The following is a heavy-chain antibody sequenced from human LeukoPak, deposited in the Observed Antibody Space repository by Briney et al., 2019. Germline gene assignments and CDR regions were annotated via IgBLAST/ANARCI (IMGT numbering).Heavy chain of an antibody. CDR3: AREDGPYYYGMDV. CDR2: IIPIFGTA. CDR1: VGTFSSYA. J-gene: IGHJ6*02. V-gene: IGHV1-69*13. Sequence: ASVKVSCKASVGTFSSYAISWVRQALGQGLEWMGGIIPIFGTANYAQKFQGRVTITADESTSTAYMELSSLRSEDTAVYYCAREDGPYYYGMDVWGQGTTVTVSS.